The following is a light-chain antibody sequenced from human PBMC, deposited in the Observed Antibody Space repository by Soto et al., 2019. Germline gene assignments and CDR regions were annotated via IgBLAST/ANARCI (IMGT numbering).Light chain of an antibody. J-gene: IGKJ4*01. V-gene: IGKV3-20*01. Sequence: EVVLTQSPGTLSLSRGEGATLSCRASQSVSSSYLAWYQQKAGQAPRLLIFGASSRASGIPDRFSGSGSGTDFTLTISRLEPEDFAMYYRQQYGSSPLTFGGGTKVEIK. CDR1: QSVSSSY. CDR3: QQYGSSPLT. CDR2: GAS.